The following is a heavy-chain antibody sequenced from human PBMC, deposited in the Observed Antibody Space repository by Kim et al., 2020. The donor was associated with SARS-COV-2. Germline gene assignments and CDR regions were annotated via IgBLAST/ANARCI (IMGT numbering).Heavy chain of an antibody. CDR1: GFDFSAYA. J-gene: IGHJ6*01. D-gene: IGHD3-9*01. CDR3: YKVVNDLLAGYFISRYY. Sequence: GGSLRLSCAASGFDFSAYAMSWVRQVPGTGLQGLSTISAAGGTTYYKDSVPGRFTIARDNYDNTMLLHMDSLRDEDTAFALCYKVVNDLLAGYFISRYY. V-gene: IGHV3-23*01. CDR2: ISAAGGTT.